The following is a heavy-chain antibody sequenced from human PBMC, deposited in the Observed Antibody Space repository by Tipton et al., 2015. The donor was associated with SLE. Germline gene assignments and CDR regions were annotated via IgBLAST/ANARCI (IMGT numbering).Heavy chain of an antibody. V-gene: IGHV4-4*02. CDR2: IFHSGNT. J-gene: IGHJ4*02. CDR3: AREGDYDSSGSYYFDY. CDR1: GGSVTSKNW. D-gene: IGHD3-22*01. Sequence: TLSLTCDVSGGSVTSKNWWSWLRQPPGKGLEWIAEIFHSGNTNYNPSLRSRVTISLDKSKNQISLRLSSVTAADTAVYYCAREGDYDSSGSYYFDYWGQGTLVTVSS.